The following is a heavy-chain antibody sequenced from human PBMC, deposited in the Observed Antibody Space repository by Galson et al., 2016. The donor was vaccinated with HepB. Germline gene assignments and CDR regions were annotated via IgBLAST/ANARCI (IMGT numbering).Heavy chain of an antibody. J-gene: IGHJ5*02. CDR2: MNPNSGNT. CDR3: AAGSGTHPHVVYKA. D-gene: IGHD2-8*02. CDR1: GYTFTSYD. V-gene: IGHV1-8*01. Sequence: SVKVSCKASGYTFTSYDLNWVRQAPGQGLECMGWMNPNSGNTGYAPKFQGRVTMTWDTSISTAYVELSSLTSEDTAVYFCAAGSGTHPHVVYKAWGQGTLVTVSS.